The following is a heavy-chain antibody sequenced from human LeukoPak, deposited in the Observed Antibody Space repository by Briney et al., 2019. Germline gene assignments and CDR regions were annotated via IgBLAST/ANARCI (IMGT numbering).Heavy chain of an antibody. J-gene: IGHJ3*02. CDR1: GFTFDNYA. D-gene: IGHD5-18*01. CDR2: ISWNGGST. CDR3: AIYSYGYFGAFDI. V-gene: IGHV3-9*01. Sequence: PGGSLRLSCAASGFTFDNYAMHWVRQAPGKGLEWVSGISWNGGSTGYADSVRGRFTISRDNAKRSLYLQMNSLRAEDTAVYYCAIYSYGYFGAFDIWGQGTMVTVSS.